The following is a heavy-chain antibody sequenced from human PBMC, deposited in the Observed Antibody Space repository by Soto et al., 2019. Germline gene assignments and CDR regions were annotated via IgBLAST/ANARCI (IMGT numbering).Heavy chain of an antibody. Sequence: QLHLVQSGAVVKKPGASVTVSCSASGYPVTAYYMHWVRQAPGRGLEWMGGINPATGAAKYTQTFQGRDTMTRDTYTSTVFMELSGLTSADTAVFYCARGGGVGVAGSAAFDMWGQGTLVTVSS. CDR3: ARGGGVGVAGSAAFDM. CDR1: GYPVTAYY. J-gene: IGHJ3*02. D-gene: IGHD3-3*01. V-gene: IGHV1-2*02. CDR2: INPATGAA.